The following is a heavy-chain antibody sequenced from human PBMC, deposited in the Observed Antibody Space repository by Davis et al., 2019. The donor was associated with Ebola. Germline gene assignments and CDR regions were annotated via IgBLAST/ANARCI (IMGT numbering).Heavy chain of an antibody. CDR3: ARGGYCSSTSCYSLDY. J-gene: IGHJ4*02. V-gene: IGHV1-18*01. Sequence: AASVKVSCKASAYTFTSYGISWVRQAPGQRLEWMGWINAGNGNTKYSQKFQGRVTITRDTSASTAYMELSSLRSEDTAVYYCARGGYCSSTSCYSLDYWGQGTLVTVSS. CDR2: INAGNGNT. CDR1: AYTFTSYG. D-gene: IGHD2-2*02.